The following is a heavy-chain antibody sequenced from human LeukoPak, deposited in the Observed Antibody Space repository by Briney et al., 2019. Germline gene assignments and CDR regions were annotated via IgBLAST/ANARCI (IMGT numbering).Heavy chain of an antibody. Sequence: ASVKVSCKASGYTFTGYFMHWVGQAPGQGLEWMGWINPNSGDTNYAQNFQGRVTMIRDTSISTAYMELSRLRSDDTAVYYCARFIDSWNYDYWGQGTLVTVSS. D-gene: IGHD1-7*01. V-gene: IGHV1-2*02. CDR2: INPNSGDT. CDR1: GYTFTGYF. J-gene: IGHJ4*02. CDR3: ARFIDSWNYDY.